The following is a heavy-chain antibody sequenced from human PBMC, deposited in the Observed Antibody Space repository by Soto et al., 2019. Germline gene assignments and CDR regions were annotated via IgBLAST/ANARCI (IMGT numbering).Heavy chain of an antibody. V-gene: IGHV3-74*01. CDR3: ASSHYYGDYA. J-gene: IGHJ4*02. CDR1: GFTFSSYW. Sequence: GGSLRLSCAASGFTFSSYWMHWVRQAPGKGLVWISHIREDGSGANYADSVEGRFTISRDNAENMLYLQMNSLRAEDTAVYYCASSHYYGDYAWGQGTLVTVYS. CDR2: IREDGSGA. D-gene: IGHD4-17*01.